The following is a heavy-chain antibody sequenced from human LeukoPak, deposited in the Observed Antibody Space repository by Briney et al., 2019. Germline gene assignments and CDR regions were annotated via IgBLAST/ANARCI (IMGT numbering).Heavy chain of an antibody. CDR3: ARSPGDLYDSSGYYVDY. V-gene: IGHV5-51*01. CDR2: IYPGDSDT. Sequence: GESLKISCKGSGYCFTSYWIGWVRQMPGKGLEWMGLIYPGDSDTRYSPSFQGQVTISADKSISTAYLQWSSLKASDTAMYYCARSPGDLYDSSGYYVDYWGQETLVTVSS. CDR1: GYCFTSYW. D-gene: IGHD3-22*01. J-gene: IGHJ4*02.